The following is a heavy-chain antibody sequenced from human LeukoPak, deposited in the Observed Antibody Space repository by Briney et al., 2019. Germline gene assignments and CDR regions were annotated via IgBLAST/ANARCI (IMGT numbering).Heavy chain of an antibody. D-gene: IGHD6-13*01. CDR1: GGTFSSYT. Sequence: ASVKVSCKASGGTFSSYTISWVRQAPGQGLEWMGRIIPILGTANYAQKFQGRVTITADESTSTAYMELSSLRSEDTAVYYCARVPTSSSWTLYYFDYWGQGTLVTVSS. V-gene: IGHV1-69*08. CDR3: ARVPTSSSWTLYYFDY. CDR2: IIPILGTA. J-gene: IGHJ4*02.